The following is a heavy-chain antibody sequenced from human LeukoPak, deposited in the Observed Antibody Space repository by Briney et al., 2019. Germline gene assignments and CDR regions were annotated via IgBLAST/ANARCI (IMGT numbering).Heavy chain of an antibody. CDR3: ARLSGYGGYYFDY. V-gene: IGHV4-61*05. J-gene: IGHJ4*02. CDR2: IYYSGST. D-gene: IGHD3-22*01. Sequence: SETLSLTCTVSGDSISSSSYYWGWIRQPPGKGLEWIGYIYYSGSTNYNPSLKSRVTISVDTSKNQFSLKLSSVTAADTAVYYCARLSGYGGYYFDYWGQGTLVTVSS. CDR1: GDSISSSSYY.